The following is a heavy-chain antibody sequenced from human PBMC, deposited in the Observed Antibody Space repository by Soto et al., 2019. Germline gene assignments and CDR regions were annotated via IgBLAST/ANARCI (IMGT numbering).Heavy chain of an antibody. Sequence: PSETLSLTCALSGGSISTINWWTWVRQPPGKGLDWIGEIYQTGSTSYNPSLESRVTISIDKSKNQFSLKLRSVTAADTAVYYCARVSSSSAFGMDVWGQGTTVTVSS. J-gene: IGHJ6*02. D-gene: IGHD6-6*01. CDR1: GGSISTINW. V-gene: IGHV4-4*02. CDR3: ARVSSSSAFGMDV. CDR2: IYQTGST.